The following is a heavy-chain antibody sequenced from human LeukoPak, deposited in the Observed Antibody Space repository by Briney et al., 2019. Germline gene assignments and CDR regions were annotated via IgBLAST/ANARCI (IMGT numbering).Heavy chain of an antibody. Sequence: SETLSLTCSASGGSIGSITYYWAWIRQPPGKGLEWIGSLHYSGSTDYNPSLKSRVTVSVDMSKNQFSLKLSSVTAADTAVYYCARGFPSPDYWGQGTLVTVSS. CDR3: ARGFPSPDY. J-gene: IGHJ4*02. D-gene: IGHD2-2*01. CDR2: LHYSGST. V-gene: IGHV4-39*07. CDR1: GGSIGSITYY.